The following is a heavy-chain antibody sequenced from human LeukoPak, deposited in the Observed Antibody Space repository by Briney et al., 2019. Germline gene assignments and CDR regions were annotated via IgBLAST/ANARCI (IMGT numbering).Heavy chain of an antibody. CDR1: GFTFSSYA. Sequence: GGSLRLSCAASGFTFSSYAMSWVRQAPGKGLEWVSGISGNGGSTYYADSVKGRFAISRDTSKNTLYLQMNSLRAEDTAVYYCAKVGPSLVRGLIRGGARYYYNYMDVWGKGTTVTISS. D-gene: IGHD3-10*01. J-gene: IGHJ6*03. CDR3: AKVGPSLVRGLIRGGARYYYNYMDV. V-gene: IGHV3-23*01. CDR2: ISGNGGST.